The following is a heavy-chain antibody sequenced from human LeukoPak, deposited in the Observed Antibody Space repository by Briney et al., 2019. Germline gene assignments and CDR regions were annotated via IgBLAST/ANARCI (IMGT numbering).Heavy chain of an antibody. J-gene: IGHJ3*02. CDR1: GGSISSYY. CDR2: IYYSGST. V-gene: IGHV4-59*08. D-gene: IGHD6-25*01. Sequence: PSETLSLTCTVSGGSISSYYWSWIRQPPGKGLEWIGYIYYSGSTKYNPSLKSRVTILVDTSKNQFSLKLSSVTGADTAVYYCARISGKAFDIWGEGTMVTVSS. CDR3: ARISGKAFDI.